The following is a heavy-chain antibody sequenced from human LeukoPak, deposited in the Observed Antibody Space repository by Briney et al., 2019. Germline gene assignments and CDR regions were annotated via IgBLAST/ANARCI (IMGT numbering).Heavy chain of an antibody. J-gene: IGHJ4*02. CDR1: GFTFSSYG. Sequence: GGSLRLSCAASGFTFSSYGMHWVRQAPGKGLEWVAFIRYDGSNKYYADSVKGRFTISRDNSKNTLYLQMNSLRAEDTAVYYCAKGYYGSGSYYITPEQTFDYWGQGTLVTVSS. CDR3: AKGYYGSGSYYITPEQTFDY. V-gene: IGHV3-30*02. CDR2: IRYDGSNK. D-gene: IGHD3-10*01.